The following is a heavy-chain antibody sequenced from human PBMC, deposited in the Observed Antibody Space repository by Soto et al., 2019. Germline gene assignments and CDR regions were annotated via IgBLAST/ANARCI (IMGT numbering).Heavy chain of an antibody. CDR3: ARDRWELLYYYGMDA. V-gene: IGHV3-48*01. Sequence: EVQLVESGGGLVQPGGSLRLSCAASGFTFSSYSMNWVRQAPGKGLEWVSYISSSSSTIYYADSVKGRFTISRDNAKNSLYLQMNSLRAEDTAVYYCARDRWELLYYYGMDAWGQGTTVTVSS. CDR2: ISSSSSTI. J-gene: IGHJ6*02. D-gene: IGHD1-26*01. CDR1: GFTFSSYS.